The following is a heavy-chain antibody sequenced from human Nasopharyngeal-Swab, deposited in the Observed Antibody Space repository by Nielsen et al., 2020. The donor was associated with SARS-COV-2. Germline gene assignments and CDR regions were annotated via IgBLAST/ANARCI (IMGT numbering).Heavy chain of an antibody. J-gene: IGHJ6*03. CDR1: GGSISSSSYY. CDR2: IYYSGST. CDR3: ARVYYDSSGYYYYYYYYYMDV. Sequence: SETLSLTCTVSGGSISSSSYYWGWIRQPPGKGLEWIGSIYYSGSTYYNPSLKSRVTISVDTSKNQFSLKLSSVTAADTAVYYCARVYYDSSGYYYYYYYYYMDVWGKGTTATVSS. V-gene: IGHV4-39*07. D-gene: IGHD3-22*01.